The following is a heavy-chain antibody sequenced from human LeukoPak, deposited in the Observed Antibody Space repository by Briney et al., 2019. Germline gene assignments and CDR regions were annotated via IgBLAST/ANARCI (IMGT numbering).Heavy chain of an antibody. Sequence: GASVRVSCKASGYSFTGNYMHWVRQAPGQGFEWMGWINPNTGGTNYAQKFKGGVLMTRDTSISTAYLELSSLKSDDTAVYCCARVGYCSRGVCYNYDYWGQGTQVTVSS. CDR1: GYSFTGNY. J-gene: IGHJ4*02. V-gene: IGHV1-2*02. D-gene: IGHD2-8*01. CDR3: ARVGYCSRGVCYNYDY. CDR2: INPNTGGT.